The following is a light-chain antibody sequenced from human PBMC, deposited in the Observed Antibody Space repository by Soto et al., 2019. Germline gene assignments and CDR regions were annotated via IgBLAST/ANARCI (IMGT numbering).Light chain of an antibody. CDR2: AAS. CDR3: QQSYSTPMYT. V-gene: IGKV1-39*01. Sequence: DIQMTQSPSSLSASVGDRVTITCRASQSISSYLNWYQQKPGKDPKLLIYAASSLQSGVPSRFSGSGSGTDFSLTISSLQPEDVATYYCQQSYSTPMYTFGQGTKLEIK. CDR1: QSISSY. J-gene: IGKJ2*01.